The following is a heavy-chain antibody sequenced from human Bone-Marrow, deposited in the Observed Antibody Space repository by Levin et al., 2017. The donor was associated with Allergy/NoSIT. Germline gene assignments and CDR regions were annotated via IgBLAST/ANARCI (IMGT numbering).Heavy chain of an antibody. CDR3: ARGFVEDTP. CDR2: INHSGST. D-gene: IGHD2-15*01. Sequence: SQTLSLPCAVYGGSFSGYYWSWIRQPPGKGLEWIGEINHSGSTNYNPSLKSRVTISVDTSKNQFSLKLSSVTAADTAVYYCARGFVEDTPWGQGTLVTVSS. J-gene: IGHJ5*02. CDR1: GGSFSGYY. V-gene: IGHV4-34*01.